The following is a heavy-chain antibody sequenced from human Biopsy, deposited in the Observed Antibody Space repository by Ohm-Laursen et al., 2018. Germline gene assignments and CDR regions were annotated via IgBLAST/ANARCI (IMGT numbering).Heavy chain of an antibody. V-gene: IGHV1-2*02. CDR2: ISPKSGDT. J-gene: IGHJ4*02. CDR1: GFSFTGFY. D-gene: IGHD6-19*01. CDR3: ALQSVAQMKNFNY. Sequence: SSVKVSCKASGFSFTGFYIHWVRQAPGQGLEWMGWISPKSGDTNYAHKFQGNFTMTRDTSMSTAYMEMSRLRCYDMAVYYCALQSVAQMKNFNYWGQGTLVTVSS.